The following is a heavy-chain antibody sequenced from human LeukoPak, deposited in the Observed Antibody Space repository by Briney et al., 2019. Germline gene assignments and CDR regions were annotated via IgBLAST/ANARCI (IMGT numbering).Heavy chain of an antibody. V-gene: IGHV3-48*01. Sequence: GGSLRLSCAASGFTFSSHSMNWVRQAPGKGLEWVSYISSSSSTIYYADSVKGRFTISRDNAKNSLYLQMNSLRAEDTAVYYCARGYQFMDVWGQGTTVTVSS. CDR1: GFTFSSHS. CDR2: ISSSSSTI. D-gene: IGHD1-14*01. CDR3: ARGYQFMDV. J-gene: IGHJ6*02.